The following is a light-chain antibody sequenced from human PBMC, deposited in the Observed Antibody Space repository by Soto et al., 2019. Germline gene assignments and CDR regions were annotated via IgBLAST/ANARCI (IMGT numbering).Light chain of an antibody. CDR1: SGSVSTSYY. Sequence: QTVVTQEPSFSVSPGRTVTLTCGLSSGSVSTSYYPSWYQQTPGQAPRTLIYSTNTRSSGVPGRFSGSILGKKAALTITGAQADDESDYYCVLYMGSGIWVFGGGTKVTVL. V-gene: IGLV8-61*01. J-gene: IGLJ3*02. CDR2: STN. CDR3: VLYMGSGIWV.